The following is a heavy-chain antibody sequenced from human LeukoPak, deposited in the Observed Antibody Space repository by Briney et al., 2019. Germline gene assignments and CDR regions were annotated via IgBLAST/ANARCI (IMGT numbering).Heavy chain of an antibody. CDR1: GFTFSLYA. CDR3: GKAPKAVAALPYFNY. V-gene: IGHV3-23*01. CDR2: ISGSGGST. J-gene: IGHJ4*02. Sequence: GGSLRLSCAASGFTFSLYAMSWVRQAPGKGLEWVSAISGSGGSTYYADSVKGRFTISRDNSKNTLYLQMNSLRAEDTAVYYCGKAPKAVAALPYFNYWGKGPLVTASS. D-gene: IGHD6-19*01.